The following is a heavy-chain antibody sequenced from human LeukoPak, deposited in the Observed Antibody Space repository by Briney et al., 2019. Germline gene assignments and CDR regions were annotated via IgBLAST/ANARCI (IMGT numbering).Heavy chain of an antibody. D-gene: IGHD3-10*01. J-gene: IGHJ5*02. CDR3: ARVGSGRADA. Sequence: GGSLRLSCAASGFTFSDYSMNWVRQAPGKGLEWVAVIWYDGSNKYYADSVKGRFTISRDNSKNTLYLQMNSLRAEDTAVYYCARVGSGRADAWGQGTLVTVSS. V-gene: IGHV3-33*08. CDR2: IWYDGSNK. CDR1: GFTFSDYS.